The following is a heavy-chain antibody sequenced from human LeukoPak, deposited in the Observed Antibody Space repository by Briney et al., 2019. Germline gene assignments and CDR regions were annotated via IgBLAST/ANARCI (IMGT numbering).Heavy chain of an antibody. CDR3: LSAAAGTRTFDY. V-gene: IGHV1-46*01. D-gene: IGHD6-19*01. CDR2: INPSGGST. CDR1: GYTFASYY. Sequence: ASVKVSCKASGYTFASYYMHWVRQAPGQGLEWMGIINPSGGSTSYAQKFQGRVTMTRDTSTSTVYMELSSLRSEDTAVYYCLSAAAGTRTFDYWGQGTLVTVSS. J-gene: IGHJ4*02.